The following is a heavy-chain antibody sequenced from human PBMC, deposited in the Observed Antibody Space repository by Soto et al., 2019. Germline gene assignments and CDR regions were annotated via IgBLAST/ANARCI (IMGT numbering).Heavy chain of an antibody. D-gene: IGHD4-17*01. CDR2: IDWDDDK. V-gene: IGHV2-70*04. J-gene: IGHJ4*02. CDR3: ARSSNRPLDYGDYPEVFDY. CDR1: EFSLSTSGMR. Sequence: SGPTLVNPTQTLTLTCTFSEFSLSTSGMRVSWIRQPPGKALEWLARIDWDDDKFYSTSLKTRLTISKDTSKNQVVLTMTNMDPVDTATYYCARSSNRPLDYGDYPEVFDYWGQGTLVTVSS.